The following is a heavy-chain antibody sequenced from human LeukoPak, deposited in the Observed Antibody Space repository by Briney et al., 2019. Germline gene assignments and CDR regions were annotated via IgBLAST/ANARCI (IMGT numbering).Heavy chain of an antibody. J-gene: IGHJ4*02. V-gene: IGHV3-7*01. D-gene: IGHD5-18*01. Sequence: GGSLRLSCAASGFTFSSYAMSWVRQAPGKGLEWVANIKQDGSEKYYVDSVKGRFTISRDNAKNSLYLQMNSLRAEDTAVYYCARDGLWLDYWGQGTLVTVSS. CDR1: GFTFSSYA. CDR2: IKQDGSEK. CDR3: ARDGLWLDY.